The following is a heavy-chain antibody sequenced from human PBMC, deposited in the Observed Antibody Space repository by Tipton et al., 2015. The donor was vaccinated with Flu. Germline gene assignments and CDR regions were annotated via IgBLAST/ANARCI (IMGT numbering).Heavy chain of an antibody. D-gene: IGHD5-18*01. V-gene: IGHV3-33*01. CDR3: AREPSYGLYNFDY. Sequence: SLRLSCAASGFTFSDYGMHWVRQAPGKGLEWVAVIWFDGSNKYYADSVKGRFTIARDNSKNTLYLQMNSLRAEDTAVYYCAREPSYGLYNFDYWGQGTLVTVSS. CDR1: GFTFSDYG. CDR2: IWFDGSNK. J-gene: IGHJ4*02.